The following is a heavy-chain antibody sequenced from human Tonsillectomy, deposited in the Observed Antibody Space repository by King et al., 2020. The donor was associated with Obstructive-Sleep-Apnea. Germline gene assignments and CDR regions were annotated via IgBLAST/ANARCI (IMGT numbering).Heavy chain of an antibody. J-gene: IGHJ4*02. D-gene: IGHD6-19*01. CDR2: IIPILGIA. CDR1: GGTFSSYA. V-gene: IGHV1-69*10. Sequence: QLVQSGAEVKKPGSSVKVSCKASGGTFSSYAISWVRQAPGQGLEWMGGIIPILGIANYAQKFQGRVTITADKSTSTAYMELSSLRSQDTAGYYCARGRYSSGWSPIDYWGQGTLVTVSS. CDR3: ARGRYSSGWSPIDY.